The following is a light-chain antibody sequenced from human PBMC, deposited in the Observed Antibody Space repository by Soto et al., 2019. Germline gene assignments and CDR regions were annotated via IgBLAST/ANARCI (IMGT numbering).Light chain of an antibody. J-gene: IGLJ3*02. CDR2: GNR. Sequence: QSVLTQPPSVSGAPGQRVTISCTGNNSNLGAGYDVHWYQQLPGAAAKLVIFGNRNRPSGVPERFSGSKSGTSASLAITGLQADDEAVYYCQAYDCSLTAFVFGGGTKLTVL. CDR3: QAYDCSLTAFV. CDR1: NSNLGAGYD. V-gene: IGLV1-40*01.